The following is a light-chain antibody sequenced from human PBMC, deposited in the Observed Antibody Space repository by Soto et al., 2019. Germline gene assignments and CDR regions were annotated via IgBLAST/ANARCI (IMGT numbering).Light chain of an antibody. CDR1: QSVSSK. CDR3: QQYNNWPPYT. V-gene: IGKV3-15*01. J-gene: IGKJ2*01. CDR2: GAS. Sequence: EIVMTQSPATLSVSPGERATLSCRASQSVSSKLAWYQQKPGQAPSLLIYGASTRATGIPARFSGSGSGTEYTLTISSLRSEDFAVYYCQQYNNWPPYTFGQGTKLEIK.